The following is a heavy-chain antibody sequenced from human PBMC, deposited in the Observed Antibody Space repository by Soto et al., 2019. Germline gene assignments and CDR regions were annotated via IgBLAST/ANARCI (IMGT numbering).Heavy chain of an antibody. CDR2: IDPSDSYT. J-gene: IGHJ6*02. CDR3: AREIVVVPAARGFYYYYGMDV. V-gene: IGHV5-10-1*01. Sequence: GESLKISCKGSGYSFTSYWISWVRQMPGKGLEGMGRIDPSDSYTNYSPSFQGHVTISADKSISTAYLQWSSLKASDTAMYYCAREIVVVPAARGFYYYYGMDVWGQGTTVTV. D-gene: IGHD2-2*01. CDR1: GYSFTSYW.